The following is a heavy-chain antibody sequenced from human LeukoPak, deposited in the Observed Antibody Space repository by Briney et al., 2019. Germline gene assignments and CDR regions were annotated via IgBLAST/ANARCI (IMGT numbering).Heavy chain of an antibody. J-gene: IGHJ4*02. Sequence: GGSLRLSCAASGFTFSSYGMHWVRQAPGKGLEWVAFIRYDGSNKYYADSVKGRFTISRDNSKNTLYLQMNSLRAEDTAVYYCAKGADYVWGSYHGPFDYWGQGTLVTVSS. CDR3: AKGADYVWGSYHGPFDY. CDR1: GFTFSSYG. D-gene: IGHD3-16*01. V-gene: IGHV3-30*02. CDR2: IRYDGSNK.